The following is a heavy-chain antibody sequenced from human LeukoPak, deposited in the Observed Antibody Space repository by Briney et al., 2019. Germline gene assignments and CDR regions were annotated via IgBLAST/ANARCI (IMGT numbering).Heavy chain of an antibody. CDR1: GFTFSSYA. Sequence: PGGSLRLSCAASGFTFSSYAMSWVRQAPGKGLEWVSAISGSGGSTNYADSVKGRFTISRDNSKNTLYLQMNSLRAEDTAVYYCAKDGYCSGGSCYFPDYWGQGTLVTVSS. CDR2: ISGSGGST. J-gene: IGHJ4*02. D-gene: IGHD2-15*01. V-gene: IGHV3-23*01. CDR3: AKDGYCSGGSCYFPDY.